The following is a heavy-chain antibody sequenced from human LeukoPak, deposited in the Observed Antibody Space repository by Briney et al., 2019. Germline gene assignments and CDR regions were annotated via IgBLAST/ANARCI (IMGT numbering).Heavy chain of an antibody. D-gene: IGHD3-10*01. J-gene: IGHJ3*02. CDR3: ARHVLLWFGEIHFDI. CDR1: GGSFSGYY. Sequence: SETLSLTCAVYGGSFSGYYWSWIRQPPGKGLEWIGEINHSGSTNYNPSLKSRVTISVDTSKNQFSLKLSSVTAADTAVYYCARHVLLWFGEIHFDIWGQGTMVTVSS. V-gene: IGHV4-34*01. CDR2: INHSGST.